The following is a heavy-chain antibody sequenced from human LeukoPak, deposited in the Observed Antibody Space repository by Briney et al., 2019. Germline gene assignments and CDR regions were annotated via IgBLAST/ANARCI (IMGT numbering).Heavy chain of an antibody. J-gene: IGHJ6*03. V-gene: IGHV4-59*01. CDR1: GGSISSYY. D-gene: IGHD4-11*01. CDR3: AAVNVDPSNYYYYMDV. Sequence: SETLSLTCTVSGGSISSYYWSWIRQPPGKGLEWIGYIYYSGSTNYNPSLKSRVTISVDTSKNQFSLKLSSVTAADTVVYYCAAVNVDPSNYYYYMDVWGKGTTVTVSS. CDR2: IYYSGST.